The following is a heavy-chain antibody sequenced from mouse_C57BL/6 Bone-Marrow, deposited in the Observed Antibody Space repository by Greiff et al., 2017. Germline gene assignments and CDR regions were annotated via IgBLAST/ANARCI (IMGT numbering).Heavy chain of an antibody. V-gene: IGHV1-81*01. CDR3: ARGWLPYAMDY. Sequence: VMLVESGAELARPGASVKLSCKASGYTFTSYGISWVKQRTGQGLEWIGEIYPRSGNTYYNEKFKGKATLTGDKSSSTAYMELRSLTSEDSAGYFCARGWLPYAMDYWGQGTSVTVSS. D-gene: IGHD2-2*01. J-gene: IGHJ4*01. CDR2: IYPRSGNT. CDR1: GYTFTSYG.